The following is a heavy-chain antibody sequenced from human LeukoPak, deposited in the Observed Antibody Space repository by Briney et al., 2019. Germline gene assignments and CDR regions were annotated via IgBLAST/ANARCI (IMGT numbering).Heavy chain of an antibody. CDR2: INPNSGGT. Sequence: ASVKVSCKASGYTFTGYYMHWVRQAPGQGLEWMGWINPNSGGTNYAQKFQGRVAMTRDTSITTAYMELSSLRSDDTAVYYCARDVGEYCSSTNCYASHYWGQGTLVTVSS. V-gene: IGHV1-2*02. CDR1: GYTFTGYY. J-gene: IGHJ4*02. CDR3: ARDVGEYCSSTNCYASHY. D-gene: IGHD2-2*01.